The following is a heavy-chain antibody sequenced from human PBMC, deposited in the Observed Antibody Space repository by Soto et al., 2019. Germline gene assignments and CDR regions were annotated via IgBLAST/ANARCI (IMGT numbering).Heavy chain of an antibody. CDR2: ISAYNGNT. Sequence: ASVKVSCKASGYTFTSYGISWVRQDPGQGLEWMGWISAYNGNTNYAQKLQGRVTMTTDTSTSTAYMELRSLRSDDAAVYYCARASISFYDLRPNWFDPWGQGTLVTVSS. J-gene: IGHJ5*02. CDR3: ARASISFYDLRPNWFDP. V-gene: IGHV1-18*01. D-gene: IGHD3-3*01. CDR1: GYTFTSYG.